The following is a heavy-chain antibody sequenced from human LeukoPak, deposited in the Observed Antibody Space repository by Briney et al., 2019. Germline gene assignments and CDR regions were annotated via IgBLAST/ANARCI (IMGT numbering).Heavy chain of an antibody. CDR3: AREGGSGSYYFDY. J-gene: IGHJ4*02. CDR1: GFTISSYW. D-gene: IGHD3-10*01. V-gene: IGHV3-7*01. CDR2: IKQDGSEK. Sequence: PGGSLRLSCAASGFTISSYWMNWVRQAPGKGLEWVANIKQDGSEKKYVDSVKGRFTISRDNAKNSLYLQMNSLRAEDTAVYYCAREGGSGSYYFDYWGQGTLVTVSS.